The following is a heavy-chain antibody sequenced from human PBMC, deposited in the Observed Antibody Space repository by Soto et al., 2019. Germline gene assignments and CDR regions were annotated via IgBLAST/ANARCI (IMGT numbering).Heavy chain of an antibody. Sequence: EVQLLESGGGVVQPGGSLRLSCVASGFNFKKFAMAWVRQAPGEGLEWVSGISCCGGSTSYADSVKGRFSIARDDSKTTLSLQMNSLRVEDTAKYYCAKADGEQWLVPHLDNWGQGTLVTVS. J-gene: IGHJ4*02. CDR3: AKADGEQWLVPHLDN. D-gene: IGHD6-19*01. CDR1: GFNFKKFA. V-gene: IGHV3-23*01. CDR2: ISCCGGST.